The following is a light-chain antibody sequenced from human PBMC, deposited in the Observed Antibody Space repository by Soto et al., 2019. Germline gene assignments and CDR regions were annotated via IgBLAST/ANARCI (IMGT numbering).Light chain of an antibody. Sequence: EIVLTQSPATLSLSPGERATLFCRASQSVSSHLAWYQQKPGQTPGLLIYDASNRATGIPARFSGSGSGTDFTLTISSLEPEDFAVYYCQQYYSTPWTFGQGTKVEIK. CDR1: QSVSSH. V-gene: IGKV3-11*01. J-gene: IGKJ1*01. CDR2: DAS. CDR3: QQYYSTPWT.